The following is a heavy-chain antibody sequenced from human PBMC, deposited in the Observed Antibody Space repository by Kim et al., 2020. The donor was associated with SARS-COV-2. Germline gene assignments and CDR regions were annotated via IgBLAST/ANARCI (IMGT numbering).Heavy chain of an antibody. CDR3: ARGSGFRPAANYFDY. CDR1: GGSISSGGYS. CDR2: IYHSGST. J-gene: IGHJ4*02. V-gene: IGHV4-30-2*01. D-gene: IGHD2-2*01. Sequence: SETLSLTCAVSGGSISSGGYSWSWIRQPPGKGLEWIGYIYHSGSTYYNPSLKSRVTISVDRSKNQFSLKLSSVTAADTAVYYCARGSGFRPAANYFDYWGQGTLVTVSS.